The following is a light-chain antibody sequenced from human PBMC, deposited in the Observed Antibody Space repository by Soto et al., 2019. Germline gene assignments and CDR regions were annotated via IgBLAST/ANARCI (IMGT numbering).Light chain of an antibody. J-gene: IGKJ2*01. V-gene: IGKV1-39*01. CDR2: AAS. CDR3: QQSYSAPYT. CDR1: QSISNY. Sequence: DIQMTQSPCSLSASERDGVTITCRASQSISNYLNWYQQKPGKAPKLLIYAASSLQSGVPSRFSGSGSGTDFTLTISSLQPEDFATYYCQQSYSAPYTFGQGTKVEIK.